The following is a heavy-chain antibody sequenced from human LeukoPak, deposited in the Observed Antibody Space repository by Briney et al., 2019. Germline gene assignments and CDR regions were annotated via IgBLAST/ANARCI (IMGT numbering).Heavy chain of an antibody. J-gene: IGHJ6*02. Sequence: SETLSLTCTVSGGSISSYYWSWIRQPAGKGLEWIGRICTGGSTNYNPSLKSRVTMSVDTSKNQFSLKLSSVTAADTAVYYCARDLSVVVAATAPPYGMDVWGQGTTVTVSS. CDR3: ARDLSVVVAATAPPYGMDV. D-gene: IGHD2-15*01. V-gene: IGHV4-4*07. CDR1: GGSISSYY. CDR2: ICTGGST.